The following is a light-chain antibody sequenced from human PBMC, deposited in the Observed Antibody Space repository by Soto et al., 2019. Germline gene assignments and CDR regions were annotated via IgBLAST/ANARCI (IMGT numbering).Light chain of an antibody. V-gene: IGKV3-20*01. J-gene: IGKJ5*01. CDR3: QQYGSSPPIT. Sequence: EVVLTQSPGTLSLSPGERATLSCRASQSVSSSSLAWYQQKPGQAPRLLIYGASSRATGIPDRFSGSASGTDFTLTISRLEPEDFAVYYCQQYGSSPPITFGQGTRL. CDR2: GAS. CDR1: QSVSSSS.